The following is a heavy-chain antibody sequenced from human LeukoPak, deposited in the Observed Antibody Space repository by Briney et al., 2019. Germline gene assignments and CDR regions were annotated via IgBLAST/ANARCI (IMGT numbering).Heavy chain of an antibody. CDR2: ISGSGGSK. Sequence: PGGSLRLSCAASGFTFSSYDMSWVRQAPGRGLEWVSAISGSGGSKYYADSVKGLFTISRDNSKNTLYLQMNSLRAEDTAVYYCAKDYDSSGYYDYWGQGTLVTVSS. J-gene: IGHJ4*02. D-gene: IGHD3-22*01. CDR3: AKDYDSSGYYDY. CDR1: GFTFSSYD. V-gene: IGHV3-23*01.